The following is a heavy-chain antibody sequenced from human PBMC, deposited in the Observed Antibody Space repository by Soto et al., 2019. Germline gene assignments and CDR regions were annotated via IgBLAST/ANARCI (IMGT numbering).Heavy chain of an antibody. J-gene: IGHJ2*01. CDR2: ISARGTT. CDR3: ARGMGRYFDL. Sequence: QVQLPESGPGLVKPSATLSLICTVSGDSISNFYWSWIRQPTGKGLESLGRISARGTTNYNPSLLSRVAMSRDTSKNQVSLRLTSLRAADTAVYFCARGMGRYFDLWGRGTLVTVFS. D-gene: IGHD2-8*01. CDR1: GDSISNFY. V-gene: IGHV4-4*07.